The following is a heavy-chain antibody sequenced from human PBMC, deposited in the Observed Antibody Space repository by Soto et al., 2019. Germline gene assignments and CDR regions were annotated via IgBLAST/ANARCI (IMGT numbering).Heavy chain of an antibody. CDR3: AKDQISDSSGYYLYYYGMDV. CDR1: GFTFSSYA. V-gene: IGHV3-23*01. J-gene: IGHJ6*02. D-gene: IGHD3-22*01. CDR2: ISGSGGST. Sequence: GSLRLSCAASGFTFSSYAMSWVRQAPGKGLEWVSAISGSGGSTYYADSVKGRFTISRDNSKNTLYLQMNSLRAEDTAVYYCAKDQISDSSGYYLYYYGMDVWGQGTTVTVSS.